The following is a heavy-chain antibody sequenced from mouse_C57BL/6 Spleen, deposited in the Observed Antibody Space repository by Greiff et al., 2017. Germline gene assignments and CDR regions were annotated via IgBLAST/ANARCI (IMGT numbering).Heavy chain of an antibody. J-gene: IGHJ1*03. CDR1: GFTFSSYT. CDR3: ARLHWYFDV. CDR2: ISGGGGNT. Sequence: EVMLVESGGGLVKPGGSLKLSCAASGFTFSSYTMSWVRQTPEKRLEWVATISGGGGNTYYPDSVKGRFTISRDNAKNTLYLQMSSLRSEDTALYYCARLHWYFDVWGTGTTVTVSS. V-gene: IGHV5-9*01. D-gene: IGHD1-2*01.